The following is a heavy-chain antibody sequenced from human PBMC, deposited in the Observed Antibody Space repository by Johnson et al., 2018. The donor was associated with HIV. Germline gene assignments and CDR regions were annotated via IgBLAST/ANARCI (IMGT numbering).Heavy chain of an antibody. D-gene: IGHD3-22*01. CDR2: IKTDGSNT. V-gene: IGHV3-74*02. CDR1: GFTFGGEW. CDR3: ARGPRHTYHYDSSGYSGAFDI. J-gene: IGHJ3*02. Sequence: VQLVESGGGVVQPGGSLRLSCAASGFTFGGEWMHWVRQAPGQGLVWVSRIKTDGSNTAYADSLRGRFTISGDNAKSTLYLQMNSLRAEDTAVYFCARGPRHTYHYDSSGYSGAFDIWGQGTMVTVAS.